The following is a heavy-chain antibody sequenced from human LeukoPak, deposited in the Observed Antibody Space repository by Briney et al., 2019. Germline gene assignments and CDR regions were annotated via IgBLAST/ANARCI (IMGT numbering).Heavy chain of an antibody. CDR3: ARQFDGSHPNAFDI. CDR1: GFTFSTYG. Sequence: GGSLRLSCAASGFTFSTYGMHWVRQAPGKRLEWVAVTWYDGSYKYYGDSVKGRFTISRDNSKNTLYLQMASLRVEDTAVYYCARQFDGSHPNAFDIWGQGTMVTVSS. D-gene: IGHD1-26*01. CDR2: TWYDGSYK. J-gene: IGHJ3*02. V-gene: IGHV3-33*01.